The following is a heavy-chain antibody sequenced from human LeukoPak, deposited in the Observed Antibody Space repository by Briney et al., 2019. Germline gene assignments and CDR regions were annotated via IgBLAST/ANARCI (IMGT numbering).Heavy chain of an antibody. CDR3: AKVDQWLVKAWFDY. Sequence: ASVKVSCKASGYTFTSYDINWVRQATGQGLEWMGWMNPNSGNTGYAQKFQGRVTITRNTSISTAYMELSSLRAEDTAVYYCAKVDQWLVKAWFDYWGQGTLVTVSS. J-gene: IGHJ4*02. V-gene: IGHV1-8*03. CDR2: MNPNSGNT. D-gene: IGHD6-19*01. CDR1: GYTFTSYD.